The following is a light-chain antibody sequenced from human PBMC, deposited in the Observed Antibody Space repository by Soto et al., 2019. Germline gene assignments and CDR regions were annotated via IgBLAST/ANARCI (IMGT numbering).Light chain of an antibody. CDR3: LQDYNYPRT. V-gene: IGKV1-6*02. CDR2: AAS. CDR1: QDIRND. Sequence: IQLTQSPSYLSASVSDRVTITCRASQDIRNDLGWYQQKPGKAPTVLIYAASNLQSGVPSRFSGSGSGTEFTLTISSLQPEDFATYYCLQDYNYPRTFGQGTKVDIK. J-gene: IGKJ1*01.